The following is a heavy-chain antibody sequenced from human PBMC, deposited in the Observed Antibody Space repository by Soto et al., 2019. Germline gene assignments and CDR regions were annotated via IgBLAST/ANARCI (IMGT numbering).Heavy chain of an antibody. J-gene: IGHJ4*02. CDR2: INPDGSST. CDR1: GFTFSSSF. Sequence: EVQLVESGGGLVQPGGSLRVSCAASGFTFSSSFMDWVRQAPGKGLVWVSHINPDGSSTSYADSVKGRFTISRDNAKNTLYLQMNSLRAEDTAVYYCARADAVAATDYWGQGTLVTVSS. CDR3: ARADAVAATDY. D-gene: IGHD2-15*01. V-gene: IGHV3-74*01.